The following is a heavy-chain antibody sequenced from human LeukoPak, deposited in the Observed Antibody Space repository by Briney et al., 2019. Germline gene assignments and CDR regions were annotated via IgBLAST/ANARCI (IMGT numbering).Heavy chain of an antibody. J-gene: IGHJ2*01. D-gene: IGHD4-11*01. Sequence: SVKVSCKASGGTFSSYAISWVRQAPGQGLEWMGGIIPIFGTANYAQKFQGRVTITADKSTSTAYMELSSLRAEDTAVYYCARGNRDYSNYGYYWYFGLWGRGTLVTVSS. V-gene: IGHV1-69*06. CDR2: IIPIFGTA. CDR1: GGTFSSYA. CDR3: ARGNRDYSNYGYYWYFGL.